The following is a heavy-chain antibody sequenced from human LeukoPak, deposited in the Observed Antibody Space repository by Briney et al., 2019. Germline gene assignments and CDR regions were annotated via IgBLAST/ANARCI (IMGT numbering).Heavy chain of an antibody. V-gene: IGHV3-20*04. Sequence: RPGGSLRLSCAASGFTFDDYGMSWVRQAPGKGLEWVSGINWNGGSTGYADSVKGRFTISRDNAKNSLYLQMNSLRAEDTALYYCARERYLFKDGSDGDAFDIWGQGTMVTVSS. CDR2: INWNGGST. CDR3: ARERYLFKDGSDGDAFDI. J-gene: IGHJ3*02. D-gene: IGHD2-15*01. CDR1: GFTFDDYG.